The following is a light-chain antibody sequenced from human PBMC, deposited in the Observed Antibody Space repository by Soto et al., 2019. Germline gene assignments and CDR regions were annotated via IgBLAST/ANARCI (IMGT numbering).Light chain of an antibody. CDR2: RNH. CDR3: AAWDDSLRAVV. CDR1: RSNIGTYA. J-gene: IGLJ2*01. V-gene: IGLV1-44*01. Sequence: QSVLTQSPSASVTPGQRVTISGSGSRSNIGTYAVNWYQQLPGAAPTLLIFRNHQRPSGVPDRFSGSKSGTSASLAISGPQAEAEADYYCAAWDDSLRAVVVGGGTKLTVL.